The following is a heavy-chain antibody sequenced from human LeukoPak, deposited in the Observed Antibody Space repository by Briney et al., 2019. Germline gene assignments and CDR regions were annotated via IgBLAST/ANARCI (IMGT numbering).Heavy chain of an antibody. V-gene: IGHV3-53*01. Sequence: GGSLRLSCAASGFTVSSNYMSWVRQAPGKGLEWVSVIYSGGSAYYADSVKGRFTISRDNSRNTLYLQMNCLRAEDTAVYYCARDSSPGYWGQGTLVTVSS. CDR3: ARDSSPGY. CDR2: IYSGGSA. CDR1: GFTVSSNY. J-gene: IGHJ4*02.